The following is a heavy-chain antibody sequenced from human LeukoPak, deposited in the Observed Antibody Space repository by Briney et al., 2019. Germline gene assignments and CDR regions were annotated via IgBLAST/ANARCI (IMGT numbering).Heavy chain of an antibody. CDR3: ARELRRSYYFDY. V-gene: IGHV3-53*01. CDR1: GFTFSSYS. J-gene: IGHJ4*02. CDR2: IYSGGST. Sequence: GGSLRLSCAASGFTFSSYSMNWVRQAPGKGLEWVSVIYSGGSTYYADSVKGRFTISRDNSKNTLYLQMNSLRAEDTAVYYCARELRRSYYFDYWGQGTLVTVSS.